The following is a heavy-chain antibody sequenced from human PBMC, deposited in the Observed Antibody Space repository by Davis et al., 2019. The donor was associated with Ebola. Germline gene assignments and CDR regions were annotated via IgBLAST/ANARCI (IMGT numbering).Heavy chain of an antibody. J-gene: IGHJ3*01. CDR3: ARDRPYYDPSAYHPFGAFDV. V-gene: IGHV3-21*06. D-gene: IGHD3-16*01. CDR1: GFTFSSYW. Sequence: PGGSLRLSCAASGFTFSSYWMNWVRQAPGKGLELVSSISSHSDYIYYADSVKGRFTISRDNAKNSIYLHMNSLRDEDTAVYYCARDRPYYDPSAYHPFGAFDVWGLGTMVTVSS. CDR2: ISSHSDYI.